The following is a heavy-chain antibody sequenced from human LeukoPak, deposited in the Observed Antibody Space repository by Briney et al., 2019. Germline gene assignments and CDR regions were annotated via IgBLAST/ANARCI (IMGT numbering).Heavy chain of an antibody. V-gene: IGHV3-15*01. J-gene: IGHJ4*02. CDR1: GFTFSNAS. Sequence: GGSLRLSCAASGFTFSNASMSWVRQAPGKGLEWVGGIRSKADSGTTEYAAPVKGRFTISRDDSKNTLYLQMNSLKTEDTAVYYCTTIAVAGLIDYGGQGTLVTVSS. CDR2: IRSKADSGTT. CDR3: TTIAVAGLIDY. D-gene: IGHD6-19*01.